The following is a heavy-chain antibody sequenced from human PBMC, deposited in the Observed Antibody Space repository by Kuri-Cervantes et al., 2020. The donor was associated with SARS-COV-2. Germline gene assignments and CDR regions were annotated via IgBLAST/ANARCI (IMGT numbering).Heavy chain of an antibody. J-gene: IGHJ4*02. CDR1: GGSFSGYY. CDR2: INHSGST. Sequence: SETLSLTCAVYGGSFSGYYWSWIRQPPGKGLEWIGEINHSGSTNYNPSLKSRVTISVDTSKNQFSLKLSSVTAADTAVYYCARGLKPIQNYDSSGYPFDYWGQGTLVTVSS. D-gene: IGHD3-22*01. V-gene: IGHV4-34*01. CDR3: ARGLKPIQNYDSSGYPFDY.